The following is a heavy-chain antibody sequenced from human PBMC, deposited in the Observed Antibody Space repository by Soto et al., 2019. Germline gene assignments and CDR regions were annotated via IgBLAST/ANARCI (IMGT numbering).Heavy chain of an antibody. J-gene: IGHJ4*02. D-gene: IGHD5-18*01. CDR1: GFTFTNHN. Sequence: EVQLVESGGGLVKPGGSLRLSCAASGFTFTNHNMNWVRQAPGKGLEWVSSISSSSSFRNYADSVKGRFSISRDNDKNLVYLQMDSLRAEDTAVYFCARYPPLSVLAVVATDDFLGQGTLVTVSS. V-gene: IGHV3-21*02. CDR3: ARYPPLSVLAVVATDDF. CDR2: ISSSSSFR.